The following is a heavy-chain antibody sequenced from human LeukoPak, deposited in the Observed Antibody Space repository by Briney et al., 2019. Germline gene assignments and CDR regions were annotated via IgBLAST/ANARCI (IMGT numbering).Heavy chain of an antibody. Sequence: SVKVSCKASGGTFSSYAISWVRQAPGQGLEWMGEIIPIFGTANYAQKFQGRVTITADESTSTAYMELSSLRSEDTAVYYCARAVFGYSSSLNWFDPWGQGTLVTVSS. V-gene: IGHV1-69*13. CDR1: GGTFSSYA. D-gene: IGHD6-13*01. J-gene: IGHJ5*02. CDR2: IIPIFGTA. CDR3: ARAVFGYSSSLNWFDP.